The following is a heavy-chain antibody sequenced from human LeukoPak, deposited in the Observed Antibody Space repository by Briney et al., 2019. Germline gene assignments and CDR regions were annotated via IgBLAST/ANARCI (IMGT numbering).Heavy chain of an antibody. J-gene: IGHJ4*02. CDR1: GGTLSSYA. V-gene: IGHV1-69*04. Sequence: SVKVSCKASGGTLSSYAISWVRQAPGQGLEWMGRIIPILGIANYAQKFQGRVTITADKSTSTAYMELSSLRSEDTAVYYCARDGRYYDSSGYPFFDYWGQGTLVTVSS. CDR3: ARDGRYYDSSGYPFFDY. D-gene: IGHD3-22*01. CDR2: IIPILGIA.